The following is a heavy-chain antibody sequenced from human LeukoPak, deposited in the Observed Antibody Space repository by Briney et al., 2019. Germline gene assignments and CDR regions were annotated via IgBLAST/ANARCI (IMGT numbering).Heavy chain of an antibody. D-gene: IGHD2-2*01. CDR1: GYTFTSYY. J-gene: IGHJ4*02. CDR2: INPSGGST. CDR3: ARVGGNIVVVPAAVYFDY. Sequence: ASVKVSCKASGYTFTSYYMHWVRQAPGQGLEWMGIINPSGGSTSYAQKFQGRVTMTRDTSTSTAYMELRSLRSDDTAVYYCARVGGNIVVVPAAVYFDYWGQGTLVTVSS. V-gene: IGHV1-46*01.